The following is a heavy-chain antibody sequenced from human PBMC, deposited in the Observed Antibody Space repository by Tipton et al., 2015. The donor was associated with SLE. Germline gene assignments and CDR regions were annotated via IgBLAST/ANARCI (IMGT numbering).Heavy chain of an antibody. CDR3: ARGRGTNRIAVAGLVYFDY. V-gene: IGHV4-61*09. Sequence: LRLSCTVSGGSISSGSYYWSWIRQPAGKGLEWIGYIYTSGSTNYNPSLKSRVTISVDTSKNQFSLKLSSVTAADTAVYYCARGRGTNRIAVAGLVYFDYWGQGTLVTVSS. J-gene: IGHJ4*02. D-gene: IGHD6-19*01. CDR1: GGSISSGSYY. CDR2: IYTSGST.